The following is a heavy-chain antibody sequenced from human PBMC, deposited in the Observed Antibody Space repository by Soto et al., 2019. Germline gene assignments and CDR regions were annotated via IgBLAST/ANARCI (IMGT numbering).Heavy chain of an antibody. CDR1: GFTFSNAW. J-gene: IGHJ6*02. CDR2: IKSKTDGGTT. D-gene: IGHD3-3*01. Sequence: GSLRLSCAASGFTFSNAWMSWVRQAPGKGLEWVGRIKSKTDGGTTDYAAPVKGRFTISRDDSKNTLYLQMNSLKTEDTAVYYCTTDRIRYDFWSGSPYYYYGMDVWGQGTTVTVSS. V-gene: IGHV3-15*01. CDR3: TTDRIRYDFWSGSPYYYYGMDV.